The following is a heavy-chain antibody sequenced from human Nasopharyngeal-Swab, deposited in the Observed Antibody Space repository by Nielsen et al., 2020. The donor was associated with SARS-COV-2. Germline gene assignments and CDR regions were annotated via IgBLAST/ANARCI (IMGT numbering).Heavy chain of an antibody. Sequence: GGSLRLSCAASGFTFSSYAMHWVRKAPGKGLEWVAVISYDGSNKYYADSVKGRFTISRDNSKNTLYLQMNSLRAEDTAVYYCARDRGSYGFDYWGQGTLVTVSS. J-gene: IGHJ4*02. D-gene: IGHD1-26*01. CDR3: ARDRGSYGFDY. CDR1: GFTFSSYA. CDR2: ISYDGSNK. V-gene: IGHV3-30-3*01.